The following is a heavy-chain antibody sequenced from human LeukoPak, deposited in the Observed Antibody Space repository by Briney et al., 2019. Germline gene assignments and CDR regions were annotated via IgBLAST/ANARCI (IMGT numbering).Heavy chain of an antibody. J-gene: IGHJ4*02. D-gene: IGHD5-24*01. Sequence: SSETLSLTCTVYGGSISSYYWSWIRQPPGKGLEWIGYIYYSGNTIYNPSLKSRVTISVDTSRNQFSLKLSSVTAADTAVFYCARGRDGYSPYNFDYWGQGTLVTVSS. V-gene: IGHV4-59*01. CDR2: IYYSGNT. CDR3: ARGRDGYSPYNFDY. CDR1: GGSISSYY.